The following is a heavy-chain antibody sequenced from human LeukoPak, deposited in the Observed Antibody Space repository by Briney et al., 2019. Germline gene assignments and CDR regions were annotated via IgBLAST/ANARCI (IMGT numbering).Heavy chain of an antibody. Sequence: SVKVSCKASGGTFSSYAISWVRQAPGQGLEWMGGIIPIFGTANYAQKFQGRVTITADESTSTAYMELSSLRSEDTAVYYCARSPYDSSGQFDYWGQGTLVTVSS. CDR1: GGTFSSYA. V-gene: IGHV1-69*13. CDR2: IIPIFGTA. D-gene: IGHD3-22*01. J-gene: IGHJ4*02. CDR3: ARSPYDSSGQFDY.